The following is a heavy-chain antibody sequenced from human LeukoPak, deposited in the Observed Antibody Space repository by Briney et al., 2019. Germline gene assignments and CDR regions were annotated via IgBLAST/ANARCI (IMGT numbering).Heavy chain of an antibody. Sequence: GGSLRLSCAASGFTFSSYGMHWVRQAPGKGLEWVAFIRYDGSNKYYADSVKGRFTISRDNSKNTLYLQMNSLRAEDTAVYYCAKIAGIWFGELLIGDEFDYWGQGTLVTVSS. D-gene: IGHD3-10*01. CDR1: GFTFSSYG. CDR3: AKIAGIWFGELLIGDEFDY. V-gene: IGHV3-30*02. CDR2: IRYDGSNK. J-gene: IGHJ4*02.